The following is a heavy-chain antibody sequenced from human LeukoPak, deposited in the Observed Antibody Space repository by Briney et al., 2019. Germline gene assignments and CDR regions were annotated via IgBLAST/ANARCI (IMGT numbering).Heavy chain of an antibody. V-gene: IGHV1-46*01. Sequence: ASVKVSCKASGYTFTSYYMHWVRQAPGQGLEWMGIINPSGGSTSYAQKLQGRVTMTRDRSTSTVYMELSSLRSEDTAVYYCAREDGDYTFSFDYWGQGTLVTVSS. CDR1: GYTFTSYY. D-gene: IGHD4-17*01. CDR3: AREDGDYTFSFDY. CDR2: INPSGGST. J-gene: IGHJ4*02.